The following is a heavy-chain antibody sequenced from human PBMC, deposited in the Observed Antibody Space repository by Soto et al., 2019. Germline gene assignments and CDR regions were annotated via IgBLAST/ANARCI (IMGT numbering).Heavy chain of an antibody. D-gene: IGHD3-22*01. CDR2: INAGNGNT. Sequence: QVQLVQSGAEEKKPGASVKVSCKASGYTFTSYAMHWVRQAPGQRLEWMGWINAGNGNTKYSQKFQGRVTITRDTSSSTAYMELSSLISEDTDVYYCARGSGYYYWDYYWGQGSLVTFSS. V-gene: IGHV1-3*05. CDR3: ARGSGYYYWDYY. J-gene: IGHJ4*02. CDR1: GYTFTSYA.